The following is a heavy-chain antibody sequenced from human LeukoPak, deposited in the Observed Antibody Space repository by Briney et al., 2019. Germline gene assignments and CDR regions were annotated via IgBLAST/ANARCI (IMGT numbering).Heavy chain of an antibody. CDR1: GFTFSSYP. D-gene: IGHD2-15*01. J-gene: IGHJ4*02. CDR3: AKALVAGGLFDS. Sequence: PGGSLRLSCVASGFTFSSYPMTWVRQAPGKGLEWVSVISASGSGTYYADSVKGRFTISRDNSKNTLFLQMNSLRAEDTAMYYCAKALVAGGLFDSWGQGTQVTVSP. V-gene: IGHV3-23*01. CDR2: ISASGSGT.